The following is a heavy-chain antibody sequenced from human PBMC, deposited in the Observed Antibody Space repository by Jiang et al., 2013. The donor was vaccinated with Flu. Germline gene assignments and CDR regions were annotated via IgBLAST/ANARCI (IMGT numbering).Heavy chain of an antibody. CDR1: FSSDT. J-gene: IGHJ4*02. Sequence: FSSDTMNWVRQAPGKGLEWVSYISSSSSITHYADSVKGRFTISRDNAKNSLYLQMNSLRDEDTAVYYCASRAGYSSGWFLWGQGTLVTVSS. D-gene: IGHD6-19*01. V-gene: IGHV3-48*02. CDR3: ASRAGYSSGWFL. CDR2: ISSSSSIT.